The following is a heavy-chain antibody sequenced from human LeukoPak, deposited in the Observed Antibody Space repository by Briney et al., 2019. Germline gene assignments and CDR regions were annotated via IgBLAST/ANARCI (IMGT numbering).Heavy chain of an antibody. V-gene: IGHV4-39*07. CDR1: GGSISSSSYY. CDR3: ARDLTTLDY. CDR2: IYYSGRT. Sequence: SETLSLTCTLSGGSISSSSYYWGWIRQPPGKGLEWIASIYYSGRTYYNPSFKSRLTISVDTSKTQFSLKLSSVTAADTAVYYCARDLTTLDYWGQGTLVTVSS. J-gene: IGHJ4*02. D-gene: IGHD4-11*01.